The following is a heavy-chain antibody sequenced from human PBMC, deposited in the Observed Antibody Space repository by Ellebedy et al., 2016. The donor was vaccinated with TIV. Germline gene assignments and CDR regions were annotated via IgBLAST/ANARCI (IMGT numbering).Heavy chain of an antibody. CDR2: IDWDDDK. Sequence: TLSLTCTVSGGSISSSSYYWSWIRQPPGKALEWLARIDWDDDKYYSTSLKTRLTISKDTSKNQVVLTMINMDPVDTATYYCARSVPAHPVLGALDIWGQGTVVTVSS. V-gene: IGHV2-70*12. J-gene: IGHJ3*02. CDR1: GGSISSSSYY. CDR3: ARSVPAHPVLGALDI. D-gene: IGHD2-2*01.